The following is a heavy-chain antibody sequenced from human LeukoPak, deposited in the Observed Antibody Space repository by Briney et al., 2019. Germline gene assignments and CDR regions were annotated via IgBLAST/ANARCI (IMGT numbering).Heavy chain of an antibody. CDR1: GFTVSRKH. CDR3: AKGYYYYMDV. CDR2: ISSSGSTI. Sequence: GGSLRLSCAASGFTVSRKHMSWVRQAPGKGLEWVSYISSSGSTIYYADSVKGRFTISRDNAKNSLYLQMNSLRAEDTAVYYCAKGYYYYMDVWGKGTTVTVSS. J-gene: IGHJ6*03. V-gene: IGHV3-11*01.